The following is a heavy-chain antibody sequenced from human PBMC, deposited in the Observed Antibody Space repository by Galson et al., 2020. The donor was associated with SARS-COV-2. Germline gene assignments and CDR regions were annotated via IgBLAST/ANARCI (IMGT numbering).Heavy chain of an antibody. CDR3: AEAPGMAAPFDY. CDR2: ITGSGDHT. Sequence: GESLKISCAASGFTFSNYAMNWVRQAPGKGLEWVSVITGSGDHTYYADSVKGRFTISRDNSRNTLYLQMNSLRAEDTAVYYCAEAPGMAAPFDYWGQGTLVTGSS. J-gene: IGHJ4*02. D-gene: IGHD6-13*01. V-gene: IGHV3-23*01. CDR1: GFTFSNYA.